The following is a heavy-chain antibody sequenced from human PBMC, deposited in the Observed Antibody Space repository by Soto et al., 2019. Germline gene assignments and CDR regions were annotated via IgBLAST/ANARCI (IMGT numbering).Heavy chain of an antibody. D-gene: IGHD2-15*01. CDR3: AKDLQCSGGSCYRLFDY. CDR2: SNGGST. J-gene: IGHJ4*02. V-gene: IGHV3-23*01. CDR1: GFTFSSYA. Sequence: EVHLLESGGGLVQPGGSLRLSCAASGFTFSSYAMSWVRQAPGKGLEWVSTSNGGSTYYADSVKGRFTISRDNSKNTLYLQMNSLRAEDTAVYYCAKDLQCSGGSCYRLFDYWGQGTLVTVSS.